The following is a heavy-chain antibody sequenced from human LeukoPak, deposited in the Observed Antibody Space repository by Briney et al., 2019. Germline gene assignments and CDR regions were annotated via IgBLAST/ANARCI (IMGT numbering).Heavy chain of an antibody. Sequence: GGSLRLSCAASGLTFSSYWMSWVRQAPGKGLEWVGNINQDGSEKYYVDSVKGRFTISRDNAKKSLYLQMNSLRAEDTALYYCASCGYRYGQYYYYMDDWGKGTTVTVSS. V-gene: IGHV3-7*01. CDR2: INQDGSEK. D-gene: IGHD5-18*01. J-gene: IGHJ6*03. CDR3: ASCGYRYGQYYYYMDD. CDR1: GLTFSSYW.